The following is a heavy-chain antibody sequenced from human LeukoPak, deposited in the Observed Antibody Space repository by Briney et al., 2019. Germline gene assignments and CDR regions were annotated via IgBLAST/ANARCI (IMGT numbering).Heavy chain of an antibody. CDR1: GFTFSAYT. CDR2: ISSDETYI. D-gene: IGHD3-22*01. V-gene: IGHV3-21*01. J-gene: IGHJ4*02. Sequence: PGGSLRLSCEASGFTFSAYTMNWVRQAPGKGLEWVSSISSDETYIKYADSVKGRFSISRDNAKNSVFLEMRSVRVDDTAVYFCARDYYDSSASATFDSWGQGNLVTVSS. CDR3: ARDYYDSSASATFDS.